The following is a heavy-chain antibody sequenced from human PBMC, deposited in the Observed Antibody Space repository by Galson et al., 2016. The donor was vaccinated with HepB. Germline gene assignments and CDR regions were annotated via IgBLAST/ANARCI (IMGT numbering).Heavy chain of an antibody. D-gene: IGHD3-3*01. CDR1: GFAFNTYW. CDR3: ARESRHYDSFAT. Sequence: SLRLSCAASGFAFNTYWMSWVRHAPGKGLEWVSTIKQNASEKYYVDSVKGRFTISRDNSKNTLYLQMNSLTAADTAVYFCARESRHYDSFATGGQGTLVTVSS. V-gene: IGHV3-7*03. J-gene: IGHJ4*02. CDR2: IKQNASEK.